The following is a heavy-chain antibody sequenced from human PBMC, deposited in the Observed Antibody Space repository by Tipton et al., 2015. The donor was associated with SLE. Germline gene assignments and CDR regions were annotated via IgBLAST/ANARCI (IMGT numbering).Heavy chain of an antibody. CDR1: GFTFSSYG. Sequence: SLRLSCAASGFTFSSYGMHWVRQAPGKGLEWVAFIRYDGSNKYYADSVKGRFTISGDNSKNTLYLQMNSLRAEDTAVYYCARTQYYYDSSGYFFDYWGQGTLVTVSS. D-gene: IGHD3-22*01. CDR3: ARTQYYYDSSGYFFDY. CDR2: IRYDGSNK. V-gene: IGHV3-33*01. J-gene: IGHJ4*02.